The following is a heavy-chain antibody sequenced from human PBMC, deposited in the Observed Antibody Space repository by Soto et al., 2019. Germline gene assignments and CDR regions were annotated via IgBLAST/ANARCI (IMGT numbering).Heavy chain of an antibody. Sequence: SGTLSLTRTVSSGSISTYYWSWIRRPPGKGLEWIGYIDYSGSTKSNPSLKSRVTISVDTSRNQVSLKLSSVTAADSAVYFCARARYQLLHPYYYGMDVWGQGTTVTVSS. D-gene: IGHD2-2*01. CDR1: SGSISTYY. V-gene: IGHV4-59*01. J-gene: IGHJ6*02. CDR2: IDYSGST. CDR3: ARARYQLLHPYYYGMDV.